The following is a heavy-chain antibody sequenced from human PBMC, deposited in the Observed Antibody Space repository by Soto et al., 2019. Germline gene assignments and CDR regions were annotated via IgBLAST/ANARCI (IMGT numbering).Heavy chain of an antibody. D-gene: IGHD2-8*01. CDR2: IYYSGST. CDR3: AREALEYCTNGVCYRGGDY. V-gene: IGHV4-30-4*01. J-gene: IGHJ4*02. CDR1: GGSISSGDYY. Sequence: SETLSLTCTVSGGSISSGDYYWSWIRQPPGKGLEWIGYIYYSGSTYYNPSLKSRVTISVDTSKNQFSLKLSSVTAADTAVYYCAREALEYCTNGVCYRGGDYWGQGTMVTVYS.